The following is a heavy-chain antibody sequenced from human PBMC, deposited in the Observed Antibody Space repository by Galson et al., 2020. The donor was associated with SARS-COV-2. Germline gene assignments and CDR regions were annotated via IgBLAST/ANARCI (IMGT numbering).Heavy chain of an antibody. V-gene: IGHV3-30*18. CDR3: AKPRGYCSSTSCYTPFDY. J-gene: IGHJ4*02. Sequence: GGSLRLSCAASGFTFSSYGMHWVRQAPGKGLEWVAVISYDGSNKYYADSVKGRFTISRDNSKNTLYLQMNSLRAEDTAVYYCAKPRGYCSSTSCYTPFDYWGQGTLVTVSS. CDR2: ISYDGSNK. CDR1: GFTFSSYG. D-gene: IGHD2-2*02.